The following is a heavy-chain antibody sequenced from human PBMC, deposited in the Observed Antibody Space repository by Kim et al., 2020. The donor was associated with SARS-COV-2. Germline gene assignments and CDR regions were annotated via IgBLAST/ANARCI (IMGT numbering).Heavy chain of an antibody. CDR1: GFTFSSYG. J-gene: IGHJ4*02. D-gene: IGHD3-3*01. CDR2: ISYDGSNK. V-gene: IGHV3-30*18. CDR3: AKGPMLPNYDFWSGPFDY. Sequence: GGSLRLSCAASGFTFSSYGMHWVRQAPGKGLEWVAVISYDGSNKYYADSVKGRFTISRDNSKNTLYLQMNSLRAEDTAVYYCAKGPMLPNYDFWSGPFDYWGQGTLVTVSS.